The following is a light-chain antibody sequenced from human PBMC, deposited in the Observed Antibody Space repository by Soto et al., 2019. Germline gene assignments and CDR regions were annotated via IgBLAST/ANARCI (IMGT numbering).Light chain of an antibody. J-gene: IGKJ1*01. CDR3: QQANSFPRT. CDR2: SAS. CDR1: QAISTW. Sequence: DIQMTQSPSSVSASVGDRVTITCRASQAISTWLAWYQQNPGKAPKLLIYSASNLQSGGPSRFSGSGSGTDFTLTISSLQPEDFATYYCQQANSFPRTFGQGTKVEIK. V-gene: IGKV1D-12*01.